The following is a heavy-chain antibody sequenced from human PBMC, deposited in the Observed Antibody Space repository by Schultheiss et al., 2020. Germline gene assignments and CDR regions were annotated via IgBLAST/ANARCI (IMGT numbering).Heavy chain of an antibody. CDR2: IYYSGST. V-gene: IGHV4-61*08. D-gene: IGHD6-19*01. CDR3: ARGGWPNYFDY. CDR1: GFSLSTSGMR. Sequence: SGPTLVKPTQTLTLTCTFSGFSLSTSGMRVSWIRQPPGKGLEWIGSIYYSGSTNYNPSLKSRVTISVDTSKNQFSLKLSSVTAADTAVYYCARGGWPNYFDYWGKGTLVTVSS. J-gene: IGHJ4*02.